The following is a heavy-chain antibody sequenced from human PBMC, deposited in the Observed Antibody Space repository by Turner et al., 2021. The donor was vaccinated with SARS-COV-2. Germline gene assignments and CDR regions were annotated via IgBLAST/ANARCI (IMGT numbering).Heavy chain of an antibody. Sequence: QLQLQESGPGLVKSSGTLSLTCTVPGDALSGRVHYWSWIRQHPGKGLKWVGNIYFTGSANYNTSLRSRATILVDTSKNQFSLTLTSVTAADTAVYFCARQAETAEIPAAYFDHWGQGTVLTVSS. CDR1: GDALSGRVHY. CDR2: IYFTGSA. V-gene: IGHV4-39*01. CDR3: ARQAETAEIPAAYFDH. D-gene: IGHD2-2*01. J-gene: IGHJ4*02.